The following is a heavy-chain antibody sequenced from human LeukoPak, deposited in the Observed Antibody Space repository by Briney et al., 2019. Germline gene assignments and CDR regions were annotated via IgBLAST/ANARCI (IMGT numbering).Heavy chain of an antibody. J-gene: IGHJ4*02. CDR1: GYSFSSYW. CDR2: INPGDSYI. Sequence: GESLKISCKGSGYSFSSYWIGWVRQMPGKGLEWMGIINPGDSYIRYGPSFQGQITISVDKSIKTAYLQWGSLKASDTAMYYCARHSSYCSATSCFPKEWGQGTLVTVSS. CDR3: ARHSSYCSATSCFPKE. V-gene: IGHV5-51*01. D-gene: IGHD2-15*01.